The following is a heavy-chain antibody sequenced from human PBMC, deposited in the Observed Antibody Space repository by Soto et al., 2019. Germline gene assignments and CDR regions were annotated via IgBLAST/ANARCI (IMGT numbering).Heavy chain of an antibody. CDR1: GGSISSYY. J-gene: IGHJ4*02. CDR2: IYYSGST. CDR3: ARGDTAMVSHFDY. V-gene: IGHV4-59*01. D-gene: IGHD5-18*01. Sequence: PSETLSLTCTVSGGSISSYYWSWIRQPPGKGLEWIGYIYYSGSTNYNPSLKSRVTISVDTSKNQFSLKLSSVTAAGTAVYYCARGDTAMVSHFDYWGQGTLVTVSS.